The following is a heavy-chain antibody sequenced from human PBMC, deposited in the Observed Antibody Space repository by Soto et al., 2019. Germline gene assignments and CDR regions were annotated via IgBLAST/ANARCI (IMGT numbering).Heavy chain of an antibody. D-gene: IGHD3-16*01. Sequence: QVQLVQSGAEVKMPESSVQVSCKASGGTFTSHAISWVRQAPGQGLEWMGVIIPFFKATNYAQKFQGRVTITADDSMTTVYMDLYSLTSDDTAIYYCAGDVTVNYYDSNYYYYAMDVWGQGTTVTVSS. CDR1: GGTFTSHA. CDR2: IIPFFKAT. J-gene: IGHJ6*02. CDR3: AGDVTVNYYDSNYYYYAMDV. V-gene: IGHV1-69*01.